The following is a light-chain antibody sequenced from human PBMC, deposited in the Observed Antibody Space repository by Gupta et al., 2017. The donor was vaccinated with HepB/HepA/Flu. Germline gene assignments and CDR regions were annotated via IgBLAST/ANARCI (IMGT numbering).Light chain of an antibody. Sequence: EIVLTQSPGTLYLSPGERATLFCRASQTIRSDYLAWYQQKPGQAPRLLISSAAIRATGIPDRCTGSGSGKDFTLTISRLEPEDFAVYYCQQYGTSPRITFGQGTRLEIK. CDR2: SAA. CDR3: QQYGTSPRIT. V-gene: IGKV3-20*01. J-gene: IGKJ5*01. CDR1: QTIRSDY.